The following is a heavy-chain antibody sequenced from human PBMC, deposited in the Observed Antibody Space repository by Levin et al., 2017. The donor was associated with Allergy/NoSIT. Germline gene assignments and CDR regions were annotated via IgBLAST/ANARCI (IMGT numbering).Heavy chain of an antibody. D-gene: IGHD6-19*01. J-gene: IGHJ6*02. CDR2: IFPDDSDT. CDR3: ARQIAVPGEVGLRDYYYYGMDV. CDR1: GFSFNNYW. V-gene: IGHV5-51*01. Sequence: PGGSLRLSCKGSGFSFNNYWIGWVRQMPGKGLEWMGIIFPDDSDTRYSPSFQGQVTISADKSMTTAYLQWSSLKASDTAIYYCARQIAVPGEVGLRDYYYYGMDVWGQGTTVTVSS.